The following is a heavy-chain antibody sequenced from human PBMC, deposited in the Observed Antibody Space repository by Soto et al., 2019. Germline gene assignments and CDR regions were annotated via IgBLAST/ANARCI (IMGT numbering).Heavy chain of an antibody. D-gene: IGHD2-15*01. CDR1: GFTFSNAW. Sequence: EVQLVESGGGLVKPGGSLRLSCAASGFTFSNAWMSWVRQAPGKGLEWVGRIKSKTDGGTTDYAAPVKGRFTISRDDSKNTLYLQMNSLKTEDTAVYYCTTDRGYCSGGSCYSDWYFDLWGRGTLVTVSS. V-gene: IGHV3-15*01. CDR2: IKSKTDGGTT. CDR3: TTDRGYCSGGSCYSDWYFDL. J-gene: IGHJ2*01.